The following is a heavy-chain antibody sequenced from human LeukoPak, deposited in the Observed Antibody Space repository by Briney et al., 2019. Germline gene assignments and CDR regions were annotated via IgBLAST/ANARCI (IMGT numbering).Heavy chain of an antibody. J-gene: IGHJ4*02. CDR3: ARRANTAPPYYFDY. CDR1: GASIASHSW. Sequence: SETLSLTCAVSGASIASHSWWSWVRRPPGKGLEWIGEVYHSGGANYKPSLKSRVTISVDTSRNQFSLKLSSVTAADTAVYYCARRANTAPPYYFDYWGQGTLVTVSS. D-gene: IGHD5-18*01. V-gene: IGHV4/OR15-8*01. CDR2: VYHSGGA.